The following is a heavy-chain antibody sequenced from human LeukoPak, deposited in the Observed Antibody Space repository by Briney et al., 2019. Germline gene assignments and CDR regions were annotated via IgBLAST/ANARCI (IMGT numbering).Heavy chain of an antibody. V-gene: IGHV3-48*04. CDR2: ISSSSSTI. J-gene: IGHJ3*02. CDR3: ARVMYYDFWSGPSGYAFDI. Sequence: PGGSLRLSCAASGFTFSSYSMNWVRQAPGKGLEWVSYISSSSSTIYYADSVKGRFTISRDNAKNSLYLQMNSLRAEDTAVYYCARVMYYDFWSGPSGYAFDIWGPGTMVTVSS. D-gene: IGHD3-3*01. CDR1: GFTFSSYS.